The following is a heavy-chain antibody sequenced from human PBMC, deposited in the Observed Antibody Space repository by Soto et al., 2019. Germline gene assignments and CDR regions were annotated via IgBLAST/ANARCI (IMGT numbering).Heavy chain of an antibody. CDR2: IYHSGST. CDR3: AGAAGRRFYYGLDV. Sequence: SETLSLTCAVSGGSISRGASSWSWIRQPPGKGLEWIGYIYHSGSTYYNPSLKSRVTISVDTSKNQFSLRLSSVTAADSTVYYCAGAAGRRFYYGLDVWGQGTTVTVSS. J-gene: IGHJ6*02. D-gene: IGHD6-13*01. V-gene: IGHV4-30-2*01. CDR1: GGSISRGASS.